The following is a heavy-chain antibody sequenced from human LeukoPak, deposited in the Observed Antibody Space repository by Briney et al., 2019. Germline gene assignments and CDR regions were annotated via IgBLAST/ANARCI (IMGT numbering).Heavy chain of an antibody. CDR3: ARQGEYYDYVWGSSNYFDY. J-gene: IGHJ4*02. CDR2: ISSSSRTI. CDR1: GFTFSSYE. Sequence: GGSLRLSCAASGFTFSSYEMNWVRQAPGKGLEWVSYISSSSRTIYYADSVKGRFTISRDNAKNSLYLQMNSLRAEDTAVYYCARQGEYYDYVWGSSNYFDYWGQGTLVTVSS. V-gene: IGHV3-48*03. D-gene: IGHD3-16*01.